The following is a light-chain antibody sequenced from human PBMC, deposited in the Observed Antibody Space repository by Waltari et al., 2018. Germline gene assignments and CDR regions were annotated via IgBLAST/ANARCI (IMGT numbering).Light chain of an antibody. CDR3: QHYVRLPAT. V-gene: IGKV3-20*01. CDR1: QSVGRS. Sequence: EVLLTQSPGTLSLSPGERATLSCRASQSVGRSLAWYQQEPGQAPRLLIYGASTRFTGIPDRFSGSGSGTDFSLTISRLEPEDFAVYYCQHYVRLPATFGQGTTVEIK. J-gene: IGKJ1*01. CDR2: GAS.